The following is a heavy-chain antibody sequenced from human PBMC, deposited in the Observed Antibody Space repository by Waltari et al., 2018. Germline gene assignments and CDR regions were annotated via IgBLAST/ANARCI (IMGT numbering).Heavy chain of an antibody. CDR2: IYYSGST. CDR1: GGSISSSSYY. D-gene: IGHD3-10*01. CDR3: AISYGSGSYQVY. J-gene: IGHJ4*02. V-gene: IGHV4-39*07. Sequence: QLQLQESGPGLVKPSETLSLTCTVSGGSISSSSYYWGWIRQPPGKGLEWIGSIYYSGSTYYTPSLKSRVTISVDTSKNQFSLKLSAVTAADTAVYYCAISYGSGSYQVYWGQGTLVTVSS.